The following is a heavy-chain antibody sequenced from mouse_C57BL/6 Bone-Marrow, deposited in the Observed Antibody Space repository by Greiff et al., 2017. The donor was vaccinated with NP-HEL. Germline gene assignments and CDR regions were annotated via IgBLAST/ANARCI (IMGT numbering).Heavy chain of an antibody. CDR1: GYSFTDYN. CDR3: ARCFLFITTQGDYAMDY. V-gene: IGHV1-39*01. D-gene: IGHD1-1*01. J-gene: IGHJ4*01. CDR2: INPNYGTT. Sequence: EVQLQQSGPELVKPGASVKISCKASGYSFTDYNMNWVKQSNGKSLEWIGVINPNYGTTSYNQKFKGKATLTVDQSSSTAYMQLNSLTSEDSAVYYCARCFLFITTQGDYAMDYWGQGTSVTVSS.